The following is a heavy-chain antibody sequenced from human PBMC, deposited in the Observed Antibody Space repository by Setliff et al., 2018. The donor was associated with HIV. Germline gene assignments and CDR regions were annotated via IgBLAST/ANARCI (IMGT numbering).Heavy chain of an antibody. D-gene: IGHD3-9*01. Sequence: GESLKISCAASGFTFSSYSMNWVRQAPGKGLEWISYNGIINGAKHYADSMEGRFTISRDDAKNSLYLQMDSLRAEDTAVYYCVRDRDWAFDYWGQGTLVTVSS. J-gene: IGHJ4*02. V-gene: IGHV3-48*01. CDR2: NGIINGAK. CDR1: GFTFSSYS. CDR3: VRDRDWAFDY.